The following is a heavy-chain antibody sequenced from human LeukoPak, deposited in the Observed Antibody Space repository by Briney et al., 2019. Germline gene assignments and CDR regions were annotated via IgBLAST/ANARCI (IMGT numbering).Heavy chain of an antibody. CDR1: GFTFSSYW. V-gene: IGHV3-7*01. J-gene: IGHJ4*02. D-gene: IGHD3-3*01. CDR3: ARGPPPYYDFWSSYYHFDY. CDR2: IKQDGSEK. Sequence: GGSLRLSCAASGFTFSSYWMSWVRQAPGKGLEWVANIKQDGSEKYYVDSVKGRFTISRDNAKNSLYLQMNSLRAEDTAVYYCARGPPPYYDFWSSYYHFDYWGQGTLVTVSS.